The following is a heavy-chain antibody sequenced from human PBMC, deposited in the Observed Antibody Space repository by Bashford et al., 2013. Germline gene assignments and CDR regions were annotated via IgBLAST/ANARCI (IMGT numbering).Heavy chain of an antibody. Sequence: VRQAPGKGLEWVSAISGSSGSTYYADSVKGRFTISRDNSKYTLYLQMNSLRAEDTAVYYCARAYCSSTSCPIGYYYYGMDVWGQGTTVTVSS. J-gene: IGHJ6*02. CDR3: ARAYCSSTSCPIGYYYYGMDV. D-gene: IGHD2-2*01. V-gene: IGHV3-23*01. CDR2: ISGSSGST.